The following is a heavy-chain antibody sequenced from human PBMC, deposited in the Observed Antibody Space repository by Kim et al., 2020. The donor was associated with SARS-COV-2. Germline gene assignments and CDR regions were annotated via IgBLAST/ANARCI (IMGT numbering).Heavy chain of an antibody. J-gene: IGHJ5*02. D-gene: IGHD3-3*01. Sequence: SETLSLTCTVSGGSISSSSYYWGWIRQPPGKGLEWIGSIYYSGSTYYNPSLKSRVTISVDTSKNQFSLKLSSVTAADTAVYYCARLRRVLEWLREDNWFDPWGQGTLVTVSS. CDR1: GGSISSSSYY. CDR2: IYYSGST. V-gene: IGHV4-39*01. CDR3: ARLRRVLEWLREDNWFDP.